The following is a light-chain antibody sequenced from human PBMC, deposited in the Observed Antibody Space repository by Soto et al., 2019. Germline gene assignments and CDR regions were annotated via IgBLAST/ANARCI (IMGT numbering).Light chain of an antibody. J-gene: IGLJ1*01. CDR1: SSDGGGYNY. V-gene: IGLV2-14*01. CDR3: RSRV. CDR2: DVS. Sequence: QSALTHPASVSGSPGQSITISCTGTSSDGGGYNYVSWYQQHPGKAPKLMIYDVSNRPSGVSNRFSGSKSGNTASLAVSGHQAEDEAYYHCRSRVFGTAT.